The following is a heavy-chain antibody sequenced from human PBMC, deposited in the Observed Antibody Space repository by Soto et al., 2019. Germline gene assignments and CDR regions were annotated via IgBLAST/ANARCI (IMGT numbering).Heavy chain of an antibody. CDR2: ISAYNGNT. CDR3: ARAISSIAARPSDY. V-gene: IGHV1-18*01. D-gene: IGHD6-6*01. J-gene: IGHJ4*02. Sequence: ASVKVSCKASGYTFTSYGISWVRQAPGQGLEWMGWISAYNGNTNYAQKLQGRVTMTTDTSTSTAYMELRSLRSDDAAVYYCARAISSIAARPSDYWGQGTLVTVSS. CDR1: GYTFTSYG.